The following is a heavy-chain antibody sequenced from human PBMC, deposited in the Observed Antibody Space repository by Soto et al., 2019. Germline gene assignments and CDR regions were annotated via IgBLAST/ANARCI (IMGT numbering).Heavy chain of an antibody. CDR1: GFTFSSNY. Sequence: GSLTLSCAASGFTFSSNYMSWVRQAPGKGLEWVSVIYSGGSTYYADSVKGRFTISRDNSKNTLYLQMNSLRAEDTAVYYCARDHPYYYYGMDVGGQGTTVTVSS. CDR2: IYSGGST. CDR3: ARDHPYYYYGMDV. V-gene: IGHV3-53*01. J-gene: IGHJ6*02.